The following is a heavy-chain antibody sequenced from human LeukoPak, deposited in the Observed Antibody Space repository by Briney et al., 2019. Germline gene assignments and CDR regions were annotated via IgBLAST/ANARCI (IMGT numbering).Heavy chain of an antibody. Sequence: GGSLRLSCAASGFTFSSYIMNWVRQAPGKGLEWVSSISSSSSYIYYADSVKGRFTISRDNAKNSLYLQMNSLRAEDTAVYYCARTGYYYDSSGAPSDAFDIWGQGTMVTVSS. CDR1: GFTFSSYI. D-gene: IGHD3-22*01. CDR3: ARTGYYYDSSGAPSDAFDI. J-gene: IGHJ3*02. V-gene: IGHV3-21*01. CDR2: ISSSSSYI.